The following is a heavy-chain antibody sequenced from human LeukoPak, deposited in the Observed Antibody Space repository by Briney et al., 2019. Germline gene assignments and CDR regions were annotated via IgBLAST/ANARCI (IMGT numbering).Heavy chain of an antibody. CDR2: ISGSGGST. D-gene: IGHD5-18*01. CDR1: GGSISSYY. V-gene: IGHV3-23*01. Sequence: ETLSLTCTVSGGSISSYYWSWIRQPPGKGLEWVSAISGSGGSTYYADSVKGRFTISRDNSKNTLYLQMNSLRAEDTAVYYCAKDRLVDTAHGNSFDYWGQGTLVTVSS. CDR3: AKDRLVDTAHGNSFDY. J-gene: IGHJ4*02.